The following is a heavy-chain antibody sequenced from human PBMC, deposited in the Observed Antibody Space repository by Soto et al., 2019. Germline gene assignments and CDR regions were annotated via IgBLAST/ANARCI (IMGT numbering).Heavy chain of an antibody. D-gene: IGHD3-22*01. CDR2: INPNSGGT. CDR3: ARGAPDYDSSGYYPQPFDY. J-gene: IGHJ4*02. CDR1: GYTFTGYY. Sequence: ASVKVSCKASGYTFTGYYMHWVRQAPGQGLEWMGWINPNSGGTNYAQKFQGWVTMTRDTSISTAYMELSRLRSDDTAVYYCARGAPDYDSSGYYPQPFDYWGQGTLVTVSS. V-gene: IGHV1-2*04.